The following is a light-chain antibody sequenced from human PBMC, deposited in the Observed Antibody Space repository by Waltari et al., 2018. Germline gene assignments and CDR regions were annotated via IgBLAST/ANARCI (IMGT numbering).Light chain of an antibody. J-gene: IGLJ2*01. CDR3: SSYTSSSTPVL. CDR1: SSDVGGYNY. CDR2: EVS. Sequence: QSALTQPASVSVSPGQSSTISCPGTSSDVGGYNYVSWYQQHPGKAHKLMIYEVSNRPSGVSNRFSGSKSGNTASLTISGLQAEDEADYYCSSYTSSSTPVLFGGGTKLTVL. V-gene: IGLV2-14*01.